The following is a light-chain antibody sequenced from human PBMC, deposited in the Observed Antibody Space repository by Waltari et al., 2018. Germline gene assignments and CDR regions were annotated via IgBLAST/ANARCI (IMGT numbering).Light chain of an antibody. Sequence: QARLTHLPPVSEGLRQPAPLPCSGHRNSFGIERAPWLQHHQGQPPKLLSYRNNKRPSGISNSFSASRSGNTASLTICGLQPEDEADYYCSTYTSSSSAVVFGGGTKLTVL. V-gene: IGLV10-54*01. CDR1: RNSFGIER. CDR2: RNN. CDR3: STYTSSSSAVV. J-gene: IGLJ2*01.